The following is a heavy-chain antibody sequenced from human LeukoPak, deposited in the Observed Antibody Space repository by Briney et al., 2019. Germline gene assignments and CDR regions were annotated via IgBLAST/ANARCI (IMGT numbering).Heavy chain of an antibody. CDR1: GYFISSGYY. CDR2: IHHSGST. CDR3: ARTSSSGLVGGYYFDY. Sequence: PSETLSLTCTVSGYFISSGYYWGWIRQPPGKGLQWIESIHHSGSTYYSPSLTSRVTISVDTSKNQFSLKLSSVTAADTAVYYCARTSSSGLVGGYYFDYWGQGTLVTVSS. D-gene: IGHD6-19*01. J-gene: IGHJ4*02. V-gene: IGHV4-38-2*02.